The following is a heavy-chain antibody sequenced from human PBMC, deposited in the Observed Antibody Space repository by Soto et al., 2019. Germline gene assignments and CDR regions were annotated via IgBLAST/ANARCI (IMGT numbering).Heavy chain of an antibody. V-gene: IGHV4-59*01. D-gene: IGHD3-9*01. J-gene: IGHJ4*02. CDR2: IYYTGST. CDR1: SGSISTYY. CDR3: AGPPTWRYLDF. Sequence: TLSLTCTVSSGSISTYYWSWIRQPPGKGLEWIGYIYYTGSTNYNPSLKTRVAISMDTSKNQFSLNLSSVTAADTAVYYCAGPPTWRYLDFRGPGTLVTLSS.